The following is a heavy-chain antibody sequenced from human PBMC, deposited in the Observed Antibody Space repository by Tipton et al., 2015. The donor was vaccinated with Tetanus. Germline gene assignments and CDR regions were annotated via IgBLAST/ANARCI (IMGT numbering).Heavy chain of an antibody. D-gene: IGHD7-27*01. CDR2: LYYSGTT. J-gene: IGHJ3*02. CDR3: ARRSLKLGMWAFDI. CDR1: GGSISTTSDY. V-gene: IGHV4-39*02. Sequence: TLSLTCTVSGGSISTTSDYWGWIRQPPGKGLEWIGSLYYSGTTYYNPSLKSRVTISVDTSKNHFSLGLSSVTAADTAVYYCARRSLKLGMWAFDIWGRGTLVTVSS.